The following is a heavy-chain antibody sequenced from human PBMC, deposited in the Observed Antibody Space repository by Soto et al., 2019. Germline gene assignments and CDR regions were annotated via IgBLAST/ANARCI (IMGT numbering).Heavy chain of an antibody. CDR2: SNHYCGGT. V-gene: IGHV1-2*02. CDR3: ARDLGVGATGY. D-gene: IGHD1-26*01. Sequence: VASVKVSCKASGYTFTGYYMHWVRQAPGQGLEWMGWSNHYCGGTHYPQKFQGTVTMTRDTSISTGYRELSRLRSDDTAVYFCARDLGVGATGYWGQGTLVTVSS. J-gene: IGHJ4*02. CDR1: GYTFTGYY.